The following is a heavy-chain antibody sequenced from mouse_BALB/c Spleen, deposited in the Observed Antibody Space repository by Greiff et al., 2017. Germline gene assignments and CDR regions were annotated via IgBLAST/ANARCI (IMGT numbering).Heavy chain of an antibody. CDR2: IWGGGST. V-gene: IGHV2-6-5*01. CDR3: AKHYYYGSSYAMDY. CDR1: GFSLTDYG. J-gene: IGHJ4*01. D-gene: IGHD1-1*01. Sequence: VKLVESGPGLVAPSQSLSITCTVSGFSLTDYGVSWIRQPPGKGLEWLGVIWGGGSTYYNSALKSRLSISKDNSKSQVFLKMNSLQTDDTAMYYCAKHYYYGSSYAMDYWGQGTSVTVSS.